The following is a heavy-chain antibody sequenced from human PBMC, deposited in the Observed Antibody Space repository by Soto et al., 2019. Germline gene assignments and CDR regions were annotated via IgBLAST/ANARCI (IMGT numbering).Heavy chain of an antibody. D-gene: IGHD1-26*01. CDR3: AKDLIPSGSYLAYYYYGMDV. Sequence: GGSLRLSCAASGFTFSSYGMHWVRQAPGKGLEWVAVISYDGSNKYYADSVKGRFTISRDNSKNTLYLQMNSLRAEDTAVYYCAKDLIPSGSYLAYYYYGMDVWGQGTTVTVSS. CDR1: GFTFSSYG. CDR2: ISYDGSNK. V-gene: IGHV3-30*18. J-gene: IGHJ6*02.